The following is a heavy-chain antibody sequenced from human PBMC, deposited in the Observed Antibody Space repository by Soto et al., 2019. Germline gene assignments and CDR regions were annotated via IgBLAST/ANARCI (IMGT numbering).Heavy chain of an antibody. CDR3: AKGSSSWYYPHLDY. V-gene: IGHV3-9*01. D-gene: IGHD6-13*01. CDR2: ISWSSVTF. J-gene: IGHJ4*02. CDR1: GFNFYDYA. Sequence: PGGSLRLSCAASGFNFYDYAMHWVRQAPGKGLEWVSGISWSSVTFDYADSVKGRFTISRDNSKNTLYLQMNSLRVEDTAMYYCAKGSSSWYYPHLDYWGQGTLVTVSS.